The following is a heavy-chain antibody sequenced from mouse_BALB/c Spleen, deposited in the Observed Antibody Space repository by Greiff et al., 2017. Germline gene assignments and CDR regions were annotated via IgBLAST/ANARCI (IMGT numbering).Heavy chain of an antibody. CDR3: ARESNSYAMDY. V-gene: IGHV5-4*02. D-gene: IGHD2-5*01. CDR1: GFTFSDYY. CDR2: ISDGGSYT. Sequence: EVQLVESGGGLVKPGGSLKLSCAASGFTFSDYYMYWVRQTPEKRLEWVATISDGGSYTYYPDSVKGRFTISRDNAKNNLYLQMSSLKSEDTAMYYCARESNSYAMDYWGQGTSVTVSS. J-gene: IGHJ4*01.